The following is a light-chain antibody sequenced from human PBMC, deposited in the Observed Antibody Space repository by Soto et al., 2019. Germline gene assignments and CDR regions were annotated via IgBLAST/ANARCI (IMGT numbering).Light chain of an antibody. J-gene: IGKJ5*01. CDR1: QSVSNNF. CDR2: GAS. V-gene: IGKV3-20*01. CDR3: QQYGSSPIT. Sequence: EIVLTQSPGSLSLSPGESATLSCRASQSVSNNFLAWYQQKPGQAPRLLIYGASRRATAIPDRFSGSGSGTDFSLTISRLEPEDFALYYCQQYGSSPITFGQGTRLEIK.